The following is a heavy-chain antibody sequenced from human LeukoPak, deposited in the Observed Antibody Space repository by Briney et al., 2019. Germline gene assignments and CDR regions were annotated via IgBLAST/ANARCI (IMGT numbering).Heavy chain of an antibody. Sequence: GGSLRLSCAASGFTFSSYWMHWVRQAPGKGLVWVSRIYSDGSSYTADSVKGRFTISRDNAKDTLYLQMNSLRVEDTAVYYCARGGGIYGLWDYWRQATLATVS. J-gene: IGHJ4*02. CDR3: ARGGGIYGLWDY. CDR2: IYSDGSSY. D-gene: IGHD1-26*01. CDR1: GFTFSSYW. V-gene: IGHV3-74*03.